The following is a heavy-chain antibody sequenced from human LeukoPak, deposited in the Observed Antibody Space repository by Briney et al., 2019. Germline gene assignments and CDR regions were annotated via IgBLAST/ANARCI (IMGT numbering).Heavy chain of an antibody. V-gene: IGHV3-30-3*01. CDR1: GFTFSSYA. D-gene: IGHD3-3*01. CDR2: ISYDGSNK. Sequence: GGSLRLSCAASGFTFSSYAMHWVRQAPGKGLEWVAVISYDGSNKYYADSVKGRFTISRDNSKNTLYLQMNSLRAEDTAVYYCARESKGGDFWSGYLPYYFDYWGQGTLVTVSS. CDR3: ARESKGGDFWSGYLPYYFDY. J-gene: IGHJ4*02.